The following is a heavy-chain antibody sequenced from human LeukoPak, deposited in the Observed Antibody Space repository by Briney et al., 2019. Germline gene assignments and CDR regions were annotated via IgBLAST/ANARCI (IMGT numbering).Heavy chain of an antibody. Sequence: QTGGSLRLSCAASGFTVSSNYMSWVRQAPGKGLEWVSVIYSGGSTYYADSVKGRFTISRDNSKNTLYLQMNSLRAEDTAVYYCASRVGAIIYYYYGMDVWGQGTTVTVSS. V-gene: IGHV3-66*01. CDR1: GFTVSSNY. CDR3: ASRVGAIIYYYYGMDV. CDR2: IYSGGST. D-gene: IGHD1-26*01. J-gene: IGHJ6*02.